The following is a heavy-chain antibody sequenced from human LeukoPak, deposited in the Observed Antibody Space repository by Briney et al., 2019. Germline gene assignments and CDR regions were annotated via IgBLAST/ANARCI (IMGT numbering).Heavy chain of an antibody. CDR3: ARDHNYAFDN. V-gene: IGHV3-48*01. Sequence: GGSLRLSCTASGFPFIEYSMNWVRQVPGKGLEWIAYIGIDSGNTKYADSVRGRFTISADKAKNSLYLQMNSLRVEDTAVYYCARDHNYAFDNCGQGTLVSVAS. CDR2: IGIDSGNT. D-gene: IGHD1-1*01. CDR1: GFPFIEYS. J-gene: IGHJ4*02.